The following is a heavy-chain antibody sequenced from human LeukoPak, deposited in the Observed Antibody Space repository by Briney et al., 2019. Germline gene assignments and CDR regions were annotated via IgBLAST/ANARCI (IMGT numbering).Heavy chain of an antibody. J-gene: IGHJ4*02. D-gene: IGHD3-10*01. CDR1: GFKFRNYW. V-gene: IGHV3-7*03. Sequence: GGSLRLSCAASGFKFRNYWMTWVRQAPGKGLEWVANINQGGNGKEYVDSVKGRFTVSRDNSKNTLYLQMSSLRAGDTAVYYCAKAGHYGSGSYYSDYWGRGTLVTVSP. CDR2: INQGGNGK. CDR3: AKAGHYGSGSYYSDY.